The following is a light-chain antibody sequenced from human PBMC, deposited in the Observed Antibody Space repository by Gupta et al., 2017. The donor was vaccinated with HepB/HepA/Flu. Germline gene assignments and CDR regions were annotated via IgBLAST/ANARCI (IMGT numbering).Light chain of an antibody. CDR3: PQYKNWPWK. CDR2: GAS. J-gene: IGKJ1*01. CDR1: QSVRSD. V-gene: IGKV3-15*01. Sequence: EIVMTQSPATLSVSPGERATLSCRASQSVRSDLAWYQQKPGQAPRLLIYGASTGATGIPARFSGSGSGTEFTLTISSLQSEDFAVYYCPQYKNWPWKFGQGTKLEIK.